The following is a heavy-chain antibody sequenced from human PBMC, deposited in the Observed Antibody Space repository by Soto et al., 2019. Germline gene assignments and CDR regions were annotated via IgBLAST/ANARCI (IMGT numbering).Heavy chain of an antibody. V-gene: IGHV1-69*13. J-gene: IGHJ6*02. CDR1: GGTFSSYA. D-gene: IGHD5-12*01. CDR2: IIPIFGTA. Sequence: SVKVSCKASGGTFSSYAISWVRQAPGQGLEWMGGIIPIFGTANYAQKFQGRVTITADESTSTAYMELGSLGSEDTAVYYCAGGGGGYDLFYYYGMDVWGQGTTVTVSS. CDR3: AGGGGGYDLFYYYGMDV.